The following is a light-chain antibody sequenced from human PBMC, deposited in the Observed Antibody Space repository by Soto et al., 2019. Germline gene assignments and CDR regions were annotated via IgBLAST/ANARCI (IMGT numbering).Light chain of an antibody. CDR1: QSVSSSY. V-gene: IGKV3-20*01. CDR3: QEYGSSRT. CDR2: GAS. Sequence: EIVLTQSPGTLSLSPGERATLSCRASQSVSSSYLAWYQQRPGQAPRLLYYGASSRATGVPDRFSGSGSGTDFTLTISGLEPDDFAVYYCQEYGSSRTFGQGTKVEIK. J-gene: IGKJ1*01.